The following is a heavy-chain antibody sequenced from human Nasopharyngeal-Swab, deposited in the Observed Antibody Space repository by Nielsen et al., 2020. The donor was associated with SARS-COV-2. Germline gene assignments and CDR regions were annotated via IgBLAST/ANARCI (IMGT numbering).Heavy chain of an antibody. CDR2: ICYDGSNK. J-gene: IGHJ6*02. V-gene: IGHV3-33*01. CDR1: GFTFSSYG. Sequence: SLKISCAASGFTFSSYGMHWVRQAPGKGLEWVAVICYDGSNKYYADSVKGRFTISRDNSKNTLSLQMNSLRAEDTAVYYCAGGQGTVTTYYYYGMDVWGQGTTVIVSS. D-gene: IGHD4-17*01. CDR3: AGGQGTVTTYYYYGMDV.